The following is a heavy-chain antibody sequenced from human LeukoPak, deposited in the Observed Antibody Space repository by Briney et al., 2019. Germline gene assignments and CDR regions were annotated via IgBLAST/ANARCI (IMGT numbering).Heavy chain of an antibody. V-gene: IGHV1-69*05. J-gene: IGHJ4*02. CDR2: IIPIFGTA. CDR3: ARGPYDVLMVYAFDY. CDR1: GGTFSSYA. D-gene: IGHD2-8*01. Sequence: SVKVSCKASGGTFSSYAISWVRQAPGQGLEWMGGIIPIFGTANYAQKFQGRVTITTDESTSTAYMELSSLRSEDTAVYYCARGPYDVLMVYAFDYWGQGTLATVSS.